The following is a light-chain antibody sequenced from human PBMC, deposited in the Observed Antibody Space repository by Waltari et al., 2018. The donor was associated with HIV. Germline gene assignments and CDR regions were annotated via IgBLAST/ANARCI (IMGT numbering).Light chain of an antibody. Sequence: QSVLTQPHAASGTPGQRVTTSCSGSTSNLRSKNVYWYQHDPGTAPKPPMYRNDQRPSGVPDRFSGSKSGTSASLAISGLRSEDEADYYCVVWDDSLSGVVFGGGTKLTVL. CDR2: RND. CDR3: VVWDDSLSGVV. J-gene: IGLJ2*01. V-gene: IGLV1-47*01. CDR1: TSNLRSKN.